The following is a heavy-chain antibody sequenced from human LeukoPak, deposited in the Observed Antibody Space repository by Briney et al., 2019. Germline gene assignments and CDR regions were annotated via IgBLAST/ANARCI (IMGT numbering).Heavy chain of an antibody. CDR1: GYTFTSYG. CDR2: ISAYNGNT. Sequence: GASVKVSCKASGYTFTSYGISWVRQAPGQGLEWMGWISAYNGNTNYAQKFQGRVTMTRDTSTSTVYMELSSLRSEDTAVYYCARDPSMVRGVIIIPPYGMDVWGQGTTVTVSS. D-gene: IGHD3-10*01. V-gene: IGHV1-18*01. J-gene: IGHJ6*02. CDR3: ARDPSMVRGVIIIPPYGMDV.